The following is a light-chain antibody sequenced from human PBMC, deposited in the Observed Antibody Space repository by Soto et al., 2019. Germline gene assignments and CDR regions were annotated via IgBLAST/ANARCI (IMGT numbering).Light chain of an antibody. Sequence: EIVLTQSPGTLSLSPGERATLSCRASQSVSSSYLAWYQQKPGQAPRLLIYGASSRATGIPDRFSGSGSGTDFTLTISRLEPEDFAVYYCQQYSSSPWTFGHGTKLEIK. V-gene: IGKV3-20*01. J-gene: IGKJ1*01. CDR3: QQYSSSPWT. CDR2: GAS. CDR1: QSVSSSY.